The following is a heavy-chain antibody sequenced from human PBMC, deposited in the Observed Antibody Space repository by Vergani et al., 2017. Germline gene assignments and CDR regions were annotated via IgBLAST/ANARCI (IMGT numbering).Heavy chain of an antibody. Sequence: QLQLQESGPGLVKPSETLSLTCTVSGGSISSSSYYWGWIRQPPGKGLEWIGSIYYSGSTYYNPSLKSRVTISVDTSKHQFSLKLSSETAADTAVYYCAIYPSGYDSAEGSVWGKGTTVTVSS. CDR2: IYYSGST. V-gene: IGHV4-39*07. D-gene: IGHD5-12*01. CDR3: AIYPSGYDSAEGSV. J-gene: IGHJ6*04. CDR1: GGSISSSSYY.